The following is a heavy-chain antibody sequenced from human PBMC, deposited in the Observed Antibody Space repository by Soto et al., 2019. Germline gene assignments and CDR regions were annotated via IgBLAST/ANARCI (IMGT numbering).Heavy chain of an antibody. J-gene: IGHJ4*02. Sequence: QVPLVQSGAEVKKPGASVKVSCKASGYTFTSYGISWVRQAPGQGLEWMGWISAYNGNTNYAQKLQGRVTMTTDTSTSTAYMELRSLRSDDTAVYYCASVNLGYCSGGSCYPVGKQFDYWGQGTLVTVSS. V-gene: IGHV1-18*01. CDR2: ISAYNGNT. CDR3: ASVNLGYCSGGSCYPVGKQFDY. CDR1: GYTFTSYG. D-gene: IGHD2-15*01.